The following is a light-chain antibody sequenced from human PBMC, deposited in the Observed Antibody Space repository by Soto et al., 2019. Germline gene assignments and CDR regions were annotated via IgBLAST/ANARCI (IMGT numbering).Light chain of an antibody. CDR2: DAS. Sequence: EIVLTQSPGTLSLSPGERATLSCRASQFVSSNSLAWYQQKRGQAPMLLIHDASSRATGIPDRFSGSGSGTDFTLTISRLEPEDFAVYYCQQYAGSPRTFGQGTKVEVK. CDR1: QFVSSNS. CDR3: QQYAGSPRT. J-gene: IGKJ1*01. V-gene: IGKV3-20*01.